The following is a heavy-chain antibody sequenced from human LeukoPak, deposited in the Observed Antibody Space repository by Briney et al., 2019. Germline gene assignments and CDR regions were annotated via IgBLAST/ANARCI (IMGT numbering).Heavy chain of an antibody. V-gene: IGHV3-48*03. CDR1: GFTLSSYE. CDR3: SRECFGEYGGIWYDF. CDR2: FSSCGNSI. J-gene: IGHJ5*01. Sequence: GGSLRLSCAASGFTLSSYEMTWVRQAPGKGGGWVSYFSSCGNSILHADSVRGRFTIRSDNDNNSLYLQMNSLRAEDTAVYFCSRECFGEYGGIWYDFWGQGTLVTVSS. D-gene: IGHD4/OR15-4a*01.